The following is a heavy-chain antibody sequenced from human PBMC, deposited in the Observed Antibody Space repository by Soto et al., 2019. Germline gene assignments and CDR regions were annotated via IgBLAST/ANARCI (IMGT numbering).Heavy chain of an antibody. D-gene: IGHD3-3*01. CDR2: ISAYNGNT. CDR1: GYTFTSYG. V-gene: IGHV1-18*04. CDR3: ARDKYYDFWSGYAYYYYGMDV. J-gene: IGHJ6*02. Sequence: ASVKVSCKASGYTFTSYGISWVRQAPGQGLEWMGWISAYNGNTNYAQKLQGRVTMTTDTSTSTAYMELRSLRSDDTAVYYCARDKYYDFWSGYAYYYYGMDVWG.